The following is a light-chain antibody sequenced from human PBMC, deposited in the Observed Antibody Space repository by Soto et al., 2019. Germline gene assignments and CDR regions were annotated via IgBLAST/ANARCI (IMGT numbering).Light chain of an antibody. J-gene: IGLJ2*01. CDR3: SSYVAGDNLV. CDR2: DVT. CDR1: SHYFGGYNF. Sequence: QSALTQPRSVSGSLGQSVTISCSGTSHYFGGYNFVSWYQHPPGPAPKLIIYDVTKRPSGVPDRFSGSKSATTASLTISGLQAADEDDYYCSSYVAGDNLVFGGGTKLTVL. V-gene: IGLV2-11*01.